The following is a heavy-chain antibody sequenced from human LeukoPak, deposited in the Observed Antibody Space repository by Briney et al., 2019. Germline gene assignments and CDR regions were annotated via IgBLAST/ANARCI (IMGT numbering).Heavy chain of an antibody. CDR2: MNPNSGNT. D-gene: IGHD6-6*01. CDR3: ARVQGIAARTYYYYMDV. V-gene: IGHV1-8*03. Sequence: ASVKVSCKASGYTFTSYDINWVRQATGQGLEWMGWMNPNSGNTGYAQKFQGRVTITRNTSISTAYMELSSLRSEDTAVYYCARVQGIAARTYYYYMDVWGKGTTVTVSS. J-gene: IGHJ6*03. CDR1: GYTFTSYD.